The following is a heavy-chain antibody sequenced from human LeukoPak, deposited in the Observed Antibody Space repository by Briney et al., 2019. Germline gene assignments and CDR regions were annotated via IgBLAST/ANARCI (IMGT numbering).Heavy chain of an antibody. CDR1: GGTFSSYA. J-gene: IGHJ5*02. CDR2: IIPIFGTA. V-gene: IGHV1-69*06. CDR3: ARDRVGDSYYDYVWGSYQFNWFDP. D-gene: IGHD3-16*02. Sequence: SVKVSCKASGGTFSSYAISWVRQAPGQGLEWMGGIIPIFGTANYAQKFQGRVTVTADKSTSTAYMELSSLRSEDTAVYYCARDRVGDSYYDYVWGSYQFNWFDPWGQGTLVTVSS.